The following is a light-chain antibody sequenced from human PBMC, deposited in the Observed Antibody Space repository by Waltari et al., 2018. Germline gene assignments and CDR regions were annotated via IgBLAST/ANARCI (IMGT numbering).Light chain of an antibody. CDR3: MQPLEGWT. CDR1: QSLLHNNGYNY. J-gene: IGKJ1*01. CDR2: LGS. V-gene: IGKV2-28*01. Sequence: EIVVKQSPLSLAVTPGEPASISCKSSQSLLHNNGYNYVDWYLQKPGQSPQVLIYLGSNRASGVSDRFSGSGSGTDFTLRISRVEADDVGVYYCMQPLEGWTFGQGTKVEIK.